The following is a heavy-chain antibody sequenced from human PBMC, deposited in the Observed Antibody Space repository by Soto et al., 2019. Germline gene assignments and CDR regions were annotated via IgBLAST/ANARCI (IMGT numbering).Heavy chain of an antibody. Sequence: SETLSLTCAVSGGSISSSNWWSWVRQPPGKGLEWIGEIYHSGSTNYNPSLKSRVTISVDKSKNQFSLRLSSVTAADTAVYYCARVEQLGGHYYYYGMDVWGQGTTVTVSS. CDR1: GGSISSSNW. J-gene: IGHJ6*02. V-gene: IGHV4-4*02. D-gene: IGHD6-6*01. CDR3: ARVEQLGGHYYYYGMDV. CDR2: IYHSGST.